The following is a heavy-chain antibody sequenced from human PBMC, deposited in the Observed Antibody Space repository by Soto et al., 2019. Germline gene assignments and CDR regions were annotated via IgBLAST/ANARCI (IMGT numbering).Heavy chain of an antibody. V-gene: IGHV1-46*01. Sequence: QVQLVQSGAEVKKPGASVKISCKASGYSFTSQYVHWVRQAPGQGLEWMGIINPNGGSTTYAQKFPGRGGKAGGPPTSTVLMGRGSLYFGGPGVFFLGRKKGARPGGGGTEPLDIWGQGTMVTVAS. CDR3: GRKKGARPGGGGTEPLDI. D-gene: IGHD3-16*01. CDR1: GYSFTSQY. CDR2: INPNGGST. J-gene: IGHJ3*02.